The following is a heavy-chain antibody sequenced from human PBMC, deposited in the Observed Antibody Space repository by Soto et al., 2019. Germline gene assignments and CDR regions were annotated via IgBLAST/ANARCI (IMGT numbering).Heavy chain of an antibody. J-gene: IGHJ4*02. CDR2: ISYDGSNK. CDR3: ERDSVVGATFVGSMEYYFDY. Sequence: QVQLVESGGGVVQPGRSLRLSCAASGFTFSSYAMHWVRQAPGKGLEWVAVISYDGSNKYYADSVKGRFTISRDNSKNTLYLQMNSLRAEDTAVYYCERDSVVGATFVGSMEYYFDYWGQGTLVTVSS. V-gene: IGHV3-30-3*01. CDR1: GFTFSSYA. D-gene: IGHD1-26*01.